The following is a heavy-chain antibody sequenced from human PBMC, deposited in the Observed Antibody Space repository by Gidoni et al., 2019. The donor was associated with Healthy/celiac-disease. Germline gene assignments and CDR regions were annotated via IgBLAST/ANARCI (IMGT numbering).Heavy chain of an antibody. V-gene: IGHV3-30-3*01. J-gene: IGHJ3*02. CDR3: ARDQQRVYGGNAFDI. Sequence: QVQLVESGGGVVKPGRSLRLSCAASGFTLSSYAMHWVRKAPGKGLEWVAVISYDGSNKYYADSVKGRFTISRDNSKNTLYLQMNSLSAEDTAVYYCARDQQRVYGGNAFDIWGQGTMVTVSS. CDR1: GFTLSSYA. CDR2: ISYDGSNK. D-gene: IGHD4-17*01.